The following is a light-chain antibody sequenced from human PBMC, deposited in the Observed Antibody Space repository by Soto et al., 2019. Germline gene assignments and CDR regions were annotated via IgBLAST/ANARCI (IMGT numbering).Light chain of an antibody. CDR1: QSVSSN. CDR3: QQYNNWPLT. J-gene: IGKJ1*01. V-gene: IGKV3-15*01. Sequence: EIVMTQSPATLSVSPGERATLSCRASQSVSSNLAWYQQKPGQAPRLLIYGASTRVTDIPARFSGSGSGTEFTLTISSLQSEDFAVYYCQQYNNWPLTFGQGTKVDIK. CDR2: GAS.